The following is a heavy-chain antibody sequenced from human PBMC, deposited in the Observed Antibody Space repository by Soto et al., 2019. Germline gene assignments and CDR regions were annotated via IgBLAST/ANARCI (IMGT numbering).Heavy chain of an antibody. Sequence: PSETLSLTCTVSGGSISSGGYYWSWIRQHPGKGLEWIGYIYYSGSTYYNPSLKSRVTISVDTSKNQLSLKLSSVTAADTAVYYCARDRGYSYGCFDYWGQGTLVTVSS. CDR2: IYYSGST. CDR3: ARDRGYSYGCFDY. CDR1: GGSISSGGYY. J-gene: IGHJ4*02. V-gene: IGHV4-31*03. D-gene: IGHD5-18*01.